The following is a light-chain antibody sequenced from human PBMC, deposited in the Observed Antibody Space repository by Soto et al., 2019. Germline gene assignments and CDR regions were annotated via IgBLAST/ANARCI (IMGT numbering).Light chain of an antibody. CDR3: AAGDHTLNGVV. J-gene: IGLJ2*01. Sequence: QSVLTQPPSASGTPGQRVTISCSGSSSNIGSNTVNWYQQLPGTAPKLLIYSNNQRPSGVPDRFSGSKSGTSASLAVSGLKSEVGVDYTSAAGDHTLNGVVSGGGPKLTVL. CDR2: SNN. CDR1: SSNIGSNT. V-gene: IGLV1-44*01.